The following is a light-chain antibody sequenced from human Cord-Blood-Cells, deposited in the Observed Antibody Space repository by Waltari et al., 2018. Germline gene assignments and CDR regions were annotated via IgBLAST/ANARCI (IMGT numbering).Light chain of an antibody. CDR3: CSYAGSSTYV. V-gene: IGLV2-23*02. CDR2: EVS. CDR1: SSDVGSYNL. Sequence: QSALTQPASVSGSPGQSITISCTGTSSDVGSYNLVSWYQQHPGKAPKLMIYEVSKRPSGVSNRFSGSKSGNTAVRAISGLQAEDEADYYCCSYAGSSTYVFGTGTKVTVL. J-gene: IGLJ1*01.